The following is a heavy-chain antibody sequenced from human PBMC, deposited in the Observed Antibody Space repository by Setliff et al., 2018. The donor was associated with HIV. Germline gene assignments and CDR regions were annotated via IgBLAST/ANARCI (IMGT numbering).Heavy chain of an antibody. CDR1: GYYFTTFW. D-gene: IGHD3-22*01. CDR3: TTHQTHSSPGEWFQH. J-gene: IGHJ1*01. CDR2: IYPGDSHN. V-gene: IGHV5-51*01. Sequence: GESLKISCKGSGYYFTTFWIAWVRQMPGKGLEWIGFIYPGDSHNTYSPSFQGQVTISVDTSVSTAYLQWSSLKASDTAVYYCTTHQTHSSPGEWFQHWGQGTLVTVSS.